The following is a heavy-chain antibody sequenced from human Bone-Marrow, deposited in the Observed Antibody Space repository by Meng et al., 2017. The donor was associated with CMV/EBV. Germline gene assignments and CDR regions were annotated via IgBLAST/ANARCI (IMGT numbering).Heavy chain of an antibody. D-gene: IGHD4-23*01. V-gene: IGHV3-7*01. CDR2: INPDGSEK. CDR1: GFTFSRFW. J-gene: IGHJ4*02. Sequence: GGSLRLSCAVSGFTFSRFWMAWVRQPPGKGPEWVADINPDGSEKHYVDSVRGRFTISRDNAKNSLYLQMNSLRAEDTAVYYCARAWYSGNSDWGFWGQGTVVTVSS. CDR3: ARAWYSGNSDWGF.